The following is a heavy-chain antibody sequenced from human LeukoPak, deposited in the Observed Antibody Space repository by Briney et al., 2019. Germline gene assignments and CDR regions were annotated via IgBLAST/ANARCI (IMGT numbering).Heavy chain of an antibody. CDR1: GFPFSSYW. CDR2: IKQDGSKK. Sequence: GGSLRLSCAASGFPFSSYWMTWVRQAPGKGLEWVANIKQDGSKKSYVDSVKGRFTISRDNAKNSLYLQMNSLRAEDTAIYYCTRVGYIDEGIDYWGRGTLVTVSS. V-gene: IGHV3-7*04. J-gene: IGHJ4*02. D-gene: IGHD5-24*01. CDR3: TRVGYIDEGIDY.